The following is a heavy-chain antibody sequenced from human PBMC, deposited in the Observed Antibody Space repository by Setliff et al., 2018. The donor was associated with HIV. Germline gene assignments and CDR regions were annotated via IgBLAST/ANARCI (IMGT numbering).Heavy chain of an antibody. CDR3: ARVGGGDDMDV. D-gene: IGHD2-21*02. V-gene: IGHV3-11*04. CDR2: ISSSGPTK. J-gene: IGHJ6*03. Sequence: LSLTCAVYGGSFSGYYWSWIRQPPGKGLEWVSYISSSGPTKYYVDSVKGRFTISRDNAKNSLYLQMNSLRAEDTGVYYCARVGGGDDMDVWGKGTTVTVSS. CDR1: GGSFSGYY.